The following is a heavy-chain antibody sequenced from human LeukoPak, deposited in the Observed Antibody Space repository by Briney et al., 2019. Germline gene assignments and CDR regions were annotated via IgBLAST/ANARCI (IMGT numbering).Heavy chain of an antibody. Sequence: ASVKVSCKASGYTFTSYGISWVRQAPGQGLEWMGWISAYNGNTNYAQKLQGRVTMTTDTSTSTAYMELRSLRSDDTAVYYCASDRNVVVIAHNDYWGQGTLVTVSS. J-gene: IGHJ4*02. D-gene: IGHD2-21*01. CDR3: ASDRNVVVIAHNDY. CDR2: ISAYNGNT. V-gene: IGHV1-18*01. CDR1: GYTFTSYG.